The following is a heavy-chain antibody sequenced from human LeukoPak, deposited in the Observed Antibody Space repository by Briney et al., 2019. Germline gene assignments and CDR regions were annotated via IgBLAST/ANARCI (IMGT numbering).Heavy chain of an antibody. CDR2: IYYSGST. CDR1: GGSISSYY. J-gene: IGHJ4*02. V-gene: IGHV4-59*08. Sequence: PSETLSLTCTVSGGSISSYYWSWIRQPPGKGLEWVAYIYYSGSTNHNPSLKSRVTISVDTSKNQFSLKLSSVTAADTAVYYCARGSGYCSRTSCYLYHFDSWGQGTLVTVSS. D-gene: IGHD2-2*01. CDR3: ARGSGYCSRTSCYLYHFDS.